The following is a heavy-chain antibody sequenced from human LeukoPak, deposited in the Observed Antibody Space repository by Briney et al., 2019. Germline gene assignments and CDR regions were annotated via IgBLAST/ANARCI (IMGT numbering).Heavy chain of an antibody. CDR1: GDSFSSSGSY. D-gene: IGHD5-12*01. CDR3: ARLRIWWGGFDY. CDR2: IYYSGST. Sequence: SETLSLTCTVSGDSFSSSGSYWGWIRQPPGKGLEWIGSIYYSGSTYYNPSLKSRVTISVDTSKNQFSLKLSSVTAADTAVYYCARLRIWWGGFDYWGQGTLVTVSS. J-gene: IGHJ4*02. V-gene: IGHV4-39*01.